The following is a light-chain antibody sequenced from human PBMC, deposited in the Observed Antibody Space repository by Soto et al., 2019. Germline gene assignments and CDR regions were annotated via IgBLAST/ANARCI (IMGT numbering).Light chain of an antibody. CDR3: AAWDVTLNGLYV. Sequence: SGLTQPPSASGTPGQRVTISCSGSSSNIGSSSVNFYQQLPGTAPKLLIYNNNQWPSGVPDLFSGSESGTSASLAISGLQSEDEADYYCAAWDVTLNGLYVFGTGTKVTVL. V-gene: IGLV1-44*01. J-gene: IGLJ1*01. CDR2: NNN. CDR1: SSNIGSSS.